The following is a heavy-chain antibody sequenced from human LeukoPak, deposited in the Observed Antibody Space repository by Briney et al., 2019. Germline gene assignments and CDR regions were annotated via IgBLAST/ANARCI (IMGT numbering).Heavy chain of an antibody. J-gene: IGHJ5*02. Sequence: PSETLSLTCTVSGGSISSYYWSWIRQPAGKGLEWIGRIHTSGSTNYNPSLKSRVTMSVDTSKNQFSLKLSSVTAADTAVYYCARQTPALRYFDWSQVFDPWGQGTLVTVSS. CDR1: GGSISSYY. D-gene: IGHD3-9*01. CDR2: IHTSGST. CDR3: ARQTPALRYFDWSQVFDP. V-gene: IGHV4-4*07.